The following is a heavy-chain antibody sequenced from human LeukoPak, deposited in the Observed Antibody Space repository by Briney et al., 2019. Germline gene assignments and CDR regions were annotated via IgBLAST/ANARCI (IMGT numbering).Heavy chain of an antibody. CDR2: ISWNSGSI. Sequence: GGSLRLSCAASGFTFDDYAMHWVRQAPAKGLEWVSGISWNSGSIGYADSVKGRFTISRDNAKNSLYLQMNSLRAEDMALYYCAKGYCSSTSCYPFDYWGQGTLVTVSS. D-gene: IGHD2-2*01. J-gene: IGHJ4*02. CDR1: GFTFDDYA. CDR3: AKGYCSSTSCYPFDY. V-gene: IGHV3-9*03.